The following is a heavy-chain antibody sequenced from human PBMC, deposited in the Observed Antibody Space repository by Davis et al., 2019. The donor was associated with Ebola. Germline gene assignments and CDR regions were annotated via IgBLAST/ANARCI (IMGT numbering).Heavy chain of an antibody. CDR2: IYYSGST. CDR3: ARQRITMIVAWGWFDP. V-gene: IGHV4-39*01. CDR1: GGSISSSSYY. Sequence: SETLSLTCTVSGGSISSSSYYWGWIRQPPGKGLEWIGSIYYSGSTYYNPSLKSRVTISVDTSKNQFSLKLSSVTAADTAVYYCARQRITMIVAWGWFDPWGQGTLVTVSS. D-gene: IGHD3-22*01. J-gene: IGHJ5*02.